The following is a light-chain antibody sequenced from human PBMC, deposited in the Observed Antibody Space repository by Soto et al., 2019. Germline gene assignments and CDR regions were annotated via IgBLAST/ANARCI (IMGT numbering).Light chain of an antibody. CDR2: AAS. CDR3: QQLYIFPLT. V-gene: IGKV1-9*01. CDR1: QGISSF. J-gene: IGKJ1*01. Sequence: DIQMNQSPSSVSASVGDRVTITCRASQGISSFLAWYQQKPGKAPNLLMYAASTLQSGVPSRFSGGESGTEYTLTISSLQPEDAATYYCQQLYIFPLTFGQGTKVDIK.